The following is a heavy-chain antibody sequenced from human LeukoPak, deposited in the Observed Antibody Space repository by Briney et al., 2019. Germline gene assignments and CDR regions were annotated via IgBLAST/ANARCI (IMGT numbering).Heavy chain of an antibody. V-gene: IGHV1-69*13. CDR1: GGSLSTYA. J-gene: IGHJ4*02. D-gene: IGHD2-15*01. Sequence: SVKVSCKASGGSLSTYAINWVRQVPGRGLEWMGGIIPFYSATDYAQKLQGRVTITADESTNTAYMELNSLTSKDTAVYYCARMVGYAYSDYWGQGTLVTVSS. CDR3: ARMVGYAYSDY. CDR2: IIPFYSAT.